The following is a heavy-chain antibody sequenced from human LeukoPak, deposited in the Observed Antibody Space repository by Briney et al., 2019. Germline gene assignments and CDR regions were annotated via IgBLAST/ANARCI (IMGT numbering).Heavy chain of an antibody. V-gene: IGHV3-7*01. Sequence: GGSLRLSCAVSGFSISNYWMTWVRQAPGKGLEWVANIKQDGSEKNYVDSVKGRFTISRDNAKNSVFLQMNSLRVEDTAVYYCAKVDVWGQGTTVTASS. CDR1: GFSISNYW. CDR3: AKVDV. J-gene: IGHJ6*02. CDR2: IKQDGSEK.